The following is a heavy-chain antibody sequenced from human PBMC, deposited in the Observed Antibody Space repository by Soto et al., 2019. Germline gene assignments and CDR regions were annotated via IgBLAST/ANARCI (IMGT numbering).Heavy chain of an antibody. CDR3: ARGGLEPFDY. CDR2: INDYGTTI. J-gene: IGHJ4*02. Sequence: PGGSLRLSCAASGFTFSSYEMTWVRQTPGKGLVWVSRINDYGTTINYAESVEGRITLSRDDAKSEVYLQMNILRAENTAVYYGARGGLEPFDYWGQGALVTVSS. D-gene: IGHD1-1*01. CDR1: GFTFSSYE. V-gene: IGHV3-74*01.